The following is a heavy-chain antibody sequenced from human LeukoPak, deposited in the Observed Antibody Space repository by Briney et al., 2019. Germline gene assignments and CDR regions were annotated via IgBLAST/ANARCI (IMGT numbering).Heavy chain of an antibody. CDR3: AHRQRQLGLYCFAY. Sequence: SGPTLVNPTQTLTLTCTFSGLSLDTNGVGVGWIRQPPGKPLEWLALIYWDDDKRYSPSLKSRLAITKDTSKNQVVLTMTNMDPGDTATYYCAHRQRQLGLYCFAYWGQGTLVTVSS. V-gene: IGHV2-5*02. J-gene: IGHJ4*02. CDR1: GLSLDTNGVG. CDR2: IYWDDDK. D-gene: IGHD6-25*01.